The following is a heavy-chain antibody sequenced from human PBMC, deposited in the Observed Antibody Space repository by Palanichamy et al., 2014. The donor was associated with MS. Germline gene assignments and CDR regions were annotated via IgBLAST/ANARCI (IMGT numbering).Heavy chain of an antibody. D-gene: IGHD3-16*01. CDR3: ASRQDVWGLSFVY. J-gene: IGHJ4*02. CDR2: INHSGST. Sequence: QVQLQQWGAGLLKPSETLSLTCAVYGGSFSGYYWSWIRQPPGKGLEWIGEINHSGSTNYNPSLKSRVTISVDTSKNQFSLKLGSVTAADTAVYYCASRQDVWGLSFVYWGQGTLVTVSS. CDR1: GGSFSGYY. V-gene: IGHV4-34*01.